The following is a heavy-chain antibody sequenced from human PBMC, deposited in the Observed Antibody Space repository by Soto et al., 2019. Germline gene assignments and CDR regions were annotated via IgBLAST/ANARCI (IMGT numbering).Heavy chain of an antibody. CDR1: GYTFTSYY. Sequence: ASVKVSCKSSGYTFTSYYMHWVRQAPGQGLEWMGIINPSGGSTSYAQKFQGRVTMTRDTSTSTVYMELSSLRSEDTAVYYCARGGEFWIGYYYYYYGMDVWGQGTTVTVSS. J-gene: IGHJ6*02. D-gene: IGHD3-3*01. V-gene: IGHV1-46*01. CDR2: INPSGGST. CDR3: ARGGEFWIGYYYYYYGMDV.